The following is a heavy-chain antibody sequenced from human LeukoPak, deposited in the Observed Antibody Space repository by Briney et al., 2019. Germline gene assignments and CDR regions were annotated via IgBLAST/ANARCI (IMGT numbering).Heavy chain of an antibody. Sequence: GGSLRLSCAASGFTFNIYGMHWVRQAPGKGLEWVAFIAFDESNTNYAVSVKGRFTISRDNSKNTLHLQMNSLRTEDTAVYYCAKDRSTYGSGSCYPFDYWGQGTLVTVSS. J-gene: IGHJ4*02. D-gene: IGHD3-10*01. V-gene: IGHV3-30*02. CDR3: AKDRSTYGSGSCYPFDY. CDR1: GFTFNIYG. CDR2: IAFDESNT.